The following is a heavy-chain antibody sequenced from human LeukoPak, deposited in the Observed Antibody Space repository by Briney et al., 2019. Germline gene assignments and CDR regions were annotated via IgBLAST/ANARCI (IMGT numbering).Heavy chain of an antibody. CDR1: GYTFTSYG. J-gene: IGHJ4*02. CDR3: ARAGPKDYDILTGSIDY. V-gene: IGHV1-18*01. CDR2: ISAYNGNT. D-gene: IGHD3-9*01. Sequence: GASVKVSFKASGYTFTSYGISWVRQAPGQGLEWMGWISAYNGNTNYAQQLQGRVTMTTDTSTSKDYMELRSLRSDDTAVYYCARAGPKDYDILTGSIDYWGQGTLVTVSS.